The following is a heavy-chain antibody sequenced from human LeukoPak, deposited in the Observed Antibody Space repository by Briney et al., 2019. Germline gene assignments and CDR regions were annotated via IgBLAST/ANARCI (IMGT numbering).Heavy chain of an antibody. CDR3: ARERGVYYGGTSGAFDI. D-gene: IGHD4-23*01. Sequence: GGSLRLSCAASGFTFSSYWMSWVRQAPGKGLEWVANIKQDGSEKYYVDSVKGRFTISRDNAKNSLYLQMNSLRAEDTAVYYCARERGVYYGGTSGAFDIWGQGTMVTVSS. CDR2: IKQDGSEK. V-gene: IGHV3-7*01. CDR1: GFTFSSYW. J-gene: IGHJ3*02.